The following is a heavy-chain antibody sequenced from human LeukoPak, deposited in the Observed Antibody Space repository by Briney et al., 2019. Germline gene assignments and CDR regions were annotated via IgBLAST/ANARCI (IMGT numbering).Heavy chain of an antibody. CDR2: ISSSSTYI. V-gene: IGHV3-21*01. Sequence: GGSLRLSCAASRFTFSSYSMNWVRQAPGKGLEWVSSISSSSTYIYYADSVKGRFTISRDNAKNSLYLQMNSLRAEDTAVYYCAKDRGDYYDSSGYYSGGFDIWGQGTMVTVSS. CDR1: RFTFSSYS. D-gene: IGHD3-22*01. CDR3: AKDRGDYYDSSGYYSGGFDI. J-gene: IGHJ3*02.